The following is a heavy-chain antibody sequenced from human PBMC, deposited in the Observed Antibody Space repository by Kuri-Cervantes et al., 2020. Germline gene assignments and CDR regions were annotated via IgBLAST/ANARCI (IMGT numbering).Heavy chain of an antibody. CDR3: ARDEGWSALDY. J-gene: IGHJ4*02. V-gene: IGHV3-33*01. CDR1: GFTFSSYG. CDR2: IWYDGSNK. Sequence: ALVLPCAASGFTFSSYGIHWVRQAPGKGLEWVAVIWYDGSNKYYADSVKGRFIISRDNAKNTLYVQMNSLRAEDTAVYYCARDEGWSALDYWGQGTLVTVSS. D-gene: IGHD2-15*01.